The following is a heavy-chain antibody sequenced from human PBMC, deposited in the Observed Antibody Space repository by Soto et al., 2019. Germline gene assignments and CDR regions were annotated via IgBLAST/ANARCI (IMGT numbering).Heavy chain of an antibody. CDR3: ARGRSGVPYGMDV. V-gene: IGHV3-23*01. CDR2: ITFTGVST. CDR1: EFSFDDYA. J-gene: IGHJ6*02. D-gene: IGHD1-26*01. Sequence: GGSLRLSCAASEFSFDDYAMSWVRQAPGKGLEWVSSITFTGVSTYYADSVKGRFTISRDNSKDTLYLQMDSLRAEDTAVYYCARGRSGVPYGMDVWGQGTSVTVSS.